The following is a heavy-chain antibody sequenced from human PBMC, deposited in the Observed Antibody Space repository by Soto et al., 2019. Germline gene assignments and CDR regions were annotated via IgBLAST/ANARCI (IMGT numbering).Heavy chain of an antibody. CDR1: GFTLSDHY. V-gene: IGHV3-11*06. CDR2: SSNSGPFT. Sequence: GGSLRLSCAASGFTLSDHYMGWIRQAPGKGLEWIGYSSNSGPFTRYADSVKGRFSISRDNAKSSLYLQISSLRGDDTATYYCVKSGDNYNLLDYWGQGTPVTVSS. CDR3: VKSGDNYNLLDY. D-gene: IGHD1-1*01. J-gene: IGHJ4*02.